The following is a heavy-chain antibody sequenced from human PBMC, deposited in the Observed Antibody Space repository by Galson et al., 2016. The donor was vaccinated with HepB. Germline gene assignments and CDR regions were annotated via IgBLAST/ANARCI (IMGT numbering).Heavy chain of an antibody. V-gene: IGHV3-48*02. CDR1: GFTLSTYS. CDR3: VRDHDWGFDY. J-gene: IGHJ4*02. Sequence: SLRLSCAVSGFTLSTYSTNWVRQAPGKGLEWIGYIRSRSNDRAIFYAGSVKGRFTISGDNADSMYLQMNSLRDEDTAVYYCVRDHDWGFDYWGQGALVTVSS. D-gene: IGHD7-27*01. CDR2: IRSRSNDRAI.